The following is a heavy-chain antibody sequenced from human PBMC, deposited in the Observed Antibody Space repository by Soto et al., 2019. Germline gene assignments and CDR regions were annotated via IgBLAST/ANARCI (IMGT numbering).Heavy chain of an antibody. V-gene: IGHV3-21*01. CDR2: ISSSSSYI. Sequence: GGSLRLSCAASGFTFSSYSMNWVRQAPGKGLEWVSSISSSSSYISYADSVKGRFTISRDNAKNSLFLKMNSLRAEDTAVYYCARDDPYGPVDCWGQRTRVTVAS. D-gene: IGHD3-10*01. CDR3: ARDDPYGPVDC. J-gene: IGHJ4*02. CDR1: GFTFSSYS.